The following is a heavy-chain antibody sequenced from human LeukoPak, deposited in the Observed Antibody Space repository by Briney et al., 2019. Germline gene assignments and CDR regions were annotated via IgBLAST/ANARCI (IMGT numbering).Heavy chain of an antibody. Sequence: SVKVSCKASGGTFSNNAISWVRQAPGQGLEWMGRIIPLLDIANYAQKFQDRVTITADKFTTTAYMELSSLRSEDTAVYYCATDGGYSYGSRSGKFDFDYWGQGTLVTVSS. CDR2: IIPLLDIA. V-gene: IGHV1-69*04. J-gene: IGHJ4*02. D-gene: IGHD5-18*01. CDR3: ATDGGYSYGSRSGKFDFDY. CDR1: GGTFSNNA.